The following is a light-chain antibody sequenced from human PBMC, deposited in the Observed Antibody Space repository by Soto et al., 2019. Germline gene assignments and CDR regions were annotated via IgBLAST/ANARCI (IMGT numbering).Light chain of an antibody. CDR2: AAS. CDR1: QSISSY. V-gene: IGKV1-39*01. CDR3: QQSYSTPRT. Sequence: DIQMTQSPSSLSASVGGRITINCRASQSISSYLNWYQQKPGKAPKLLIYAASSLQSGVPSRFSGSGSGTDFTLTISSLQPADFATYYCQQSYSTPRTFGQGTKVDIK. J-gene: IGKJ1*01.